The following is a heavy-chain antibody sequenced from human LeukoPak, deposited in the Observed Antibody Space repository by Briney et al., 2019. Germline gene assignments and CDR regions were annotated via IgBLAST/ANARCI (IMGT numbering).Heavy chain of an antibody. J-gene: IGHJ3*02. Sequence: PGGSLRLSCAASGFTFSTYAMHWVRQAPGMGLDYVSSISSNGGSTYYANSVKGRFTVSKDNSKNTLYLQMGSLRPEDMAVYYCARGGLGIAVSDAFDIWGQGTMVTVSS. D-gene: IGHD6-19*01. CDR3: ARGGLGIAVSDAFDI. V-gene: IGHV3-64*01. CDR2: ISSNGGST. CDR1: GFTFSTYA.